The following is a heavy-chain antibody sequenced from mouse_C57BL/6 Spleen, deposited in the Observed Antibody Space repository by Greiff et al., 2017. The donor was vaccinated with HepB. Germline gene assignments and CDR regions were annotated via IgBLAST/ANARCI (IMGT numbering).Heavy chain of an antibody. CDR1: GFTFSDYY. Sequence: EVQRVESEGGLVQPGSSMKLSCTASGFTFSDYYMAWVRQVPEKGLEWVANINYDGSSTYYLDSLKSRFIISRDNAKNILYLQMSSLKSEETATYYCARGGHYGSSYWYFDVWGTGTTVTVSS. CDR2: INYDGSST. V-gene: IGHV5-16*01. CDR3: ARGGHYGSSYWYFDV. J-gene: IGHJ1*03. D-gene: IGHD1-1*01.